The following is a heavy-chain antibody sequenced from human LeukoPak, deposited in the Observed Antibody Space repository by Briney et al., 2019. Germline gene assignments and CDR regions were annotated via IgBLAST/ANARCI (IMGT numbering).Heavy chain of an antibody. D-gene: IGHD3-22*01. CDR1: GFTFDDYG. J-gene: IGHJ4*02. CDR3: ARERDANYYDSSGYYSIRDY. Sequence: GGSLRLSCAASGFTFDDYGMSWIRQAPGKGLEWVSYISSSGSTIYYADSVKGRFTISRDNAKNSLYLQMNSLRAEDTAVYYCARERDANYYDSSGYYSIRDYWGQGTLVTVSS. V-gene: IGHV3-11*04. CDR2: ISSSGSTI.